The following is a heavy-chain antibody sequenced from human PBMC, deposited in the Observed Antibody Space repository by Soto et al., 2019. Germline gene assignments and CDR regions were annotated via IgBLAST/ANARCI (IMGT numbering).Heavy chain of an antibody. D-gene: IGHD6-13*01. CDR3: ARLSIAAAGTYDAFDI. CDR2: ISAYNGNT. V-gene: IGHV1-18*01. Sequence: ASVKVSCKASGYTFTSYGTSWVRQAPGQGLEWMGWISAYNGNTNYAQKLQGRVTMTTDTSTSTAYMELRSLRSDDTAVYYCARLSIAAAGTYDAFDIWGQGTMVTVSS. CDR1: GYTFTSYG. J-gene: IGHJ3*02.